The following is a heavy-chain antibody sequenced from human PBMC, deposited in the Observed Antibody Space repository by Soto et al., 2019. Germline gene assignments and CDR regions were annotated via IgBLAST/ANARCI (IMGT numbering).Heavy chain of an antibody. Sequence: ASVKFSCKDSGYTLTRYAIRWVRQAPGQRLEWMGWINAGNANTKYSQKFQGRVTITRDTSASTAYMELSSLRSEDTAVYYCARGIAARLPYWGQGTLVTVSS. CDR2: INAGNANT. CDR1: GYTLTRYA. J-gene: IGHJ4*02. V-gene: IGHV1-3*01. CDR3: ARGIAARLPY. D-gene: IGHD6-6*01.